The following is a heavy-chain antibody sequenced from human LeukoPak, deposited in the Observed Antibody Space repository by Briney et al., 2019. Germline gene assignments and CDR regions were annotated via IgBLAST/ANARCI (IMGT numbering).Heavy chain of an antibody. V-gene: IGHV1-2*04. Sequence: ASVKVSCKASGYTFTGYYMHWVRQAPGQGLEWMGWINPNSGGTNYAQKFQGWVTMTRDTSISTAYMELSRLRSDDTAVYYCARATAVATMEAFDYWGQGTLVTVSS. J-gene: IGHJ4*02. CDR1: GYTFTGYY. D-gene: IGHD5-12*01. CDR3: ARATAVATMEAFDY. CDR2: INPNSGGT.